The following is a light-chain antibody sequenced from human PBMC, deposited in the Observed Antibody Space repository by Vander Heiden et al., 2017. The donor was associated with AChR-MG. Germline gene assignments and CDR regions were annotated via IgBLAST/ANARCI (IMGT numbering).Light chain of an antibody. CDR3: QVWDSSSDHWV. CDR1: KIGTKS. CDR2: FDS. J-gene: IGLJ3*02. V-gene: IGLV3-21*04. Sequence: SYVLNQPPSVSEAPGKTATSPCGGNKIGTKSVHWYRQKPGQAPVLVIHFDSDRPSGIPERFSGSNSGSTATLTISRVGAGDEADFYCQVWDSSSDHWVFGGGTKLTVL.